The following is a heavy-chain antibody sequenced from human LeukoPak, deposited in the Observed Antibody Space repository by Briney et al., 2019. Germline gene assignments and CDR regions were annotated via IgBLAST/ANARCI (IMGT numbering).Heavy chain of an antibody. Sequence: ASVKVSCKASGYTFSGYYMHWVRQAPGQGLEWMGWISPNSGGTNYAQKFQGWVTMTRDTSISTAYMELSRLRSDDTAVYYCARGGYSYGSYYYGMDVWGKGTTVTVSS. D-gene: IGHD5-18*01. J-gene: IGHJ6*04. CDR2: ISPNSGGT. CDR3: ARGGYSYGSYYYGMDV. V-gene: IGHV1-2*04. CDR1: GYTFSGYY.